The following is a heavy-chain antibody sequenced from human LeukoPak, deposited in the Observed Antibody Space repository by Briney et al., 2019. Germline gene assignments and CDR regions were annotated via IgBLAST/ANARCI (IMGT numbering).Heavy chain of an antibody. D-gene: IGHD3-3*01. V-gene: IGHV3-64*01. Sequence: GGSLRLSCAASGFAFSSCAMHWVRQAPGKGLEYVSGLSSNGGSTYYANSVKGRFTISRDNTNNTLYLQMSSLRAEDMAVYYCARGPLYHYDFWSGVGTFYGMDVWGQGTTVTVSS. J-gene: IGHJ6*02. CDR1: GFAFSSCA. CDR3: ARGPLYHYDFWSGVGTFYGMDV. CDR2: LSSNGGST.